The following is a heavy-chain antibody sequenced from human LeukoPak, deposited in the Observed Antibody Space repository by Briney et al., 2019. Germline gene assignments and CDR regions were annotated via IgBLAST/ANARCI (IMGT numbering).Heavy chain of an antibody. D-gene: IGHD1-26*01. J-gene: IGHJ4*02. CDR3: ARQRAHGTWAFDY. Sequence: SETLSLTCTVSRGSISSRSDYWWAWIRQPPGQGLEWIGSVYHSGGIYYNPSLRSRLTISVDTSKDHFSLNLASVTAADTAVYYCARQRAHGTWAFDYWGQGTLLTVSS. CDR2: VYHSGGI. CDR1: RGSISSRSDY. V-gene: IGHV4-39*01.